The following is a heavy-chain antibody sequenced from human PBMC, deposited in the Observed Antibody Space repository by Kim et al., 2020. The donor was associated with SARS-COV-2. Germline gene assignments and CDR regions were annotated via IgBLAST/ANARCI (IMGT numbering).Heavy chain of an antibody. V-gene: IGHV4-38-2*02. CDR1: GYSIRTHHY. CDR3: ARRNYMDV. CDR2: IYHSGDT. J-gene: IGHJ6*03. Sequence: SETLSLTCTVSGYSIRTHHYWGWIRQPPGKGLEWIGSIYHSGDTFYNSSLTSRLTISVDTSKNQYSLKLSSLTAADTAVYYCARRNYMDVWSQGTTVTVSS.